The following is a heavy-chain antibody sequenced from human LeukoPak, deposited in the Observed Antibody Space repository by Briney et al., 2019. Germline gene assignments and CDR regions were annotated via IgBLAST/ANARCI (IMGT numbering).Heavy chain of an antibody. V-gene: IGHV3-30*04. CDR2: ISYDGSNK. CDR3: ARDRRRWELLGSGEYYYMDV. CDR1: GFTFSSNA. J-gene: IGHJ6*03. Sequence: GGSLRLSCAASGFTFSSNAMHWVRQAPGKGLEWVALISYDGSNKYYADSVKGRFTISRDNSKNTLYLQMNSLRAEDTAVYYCARDRRRWELLGSGEYYYMDVWGKGTTVTVSS. D-gene: IGHD1-26*01.